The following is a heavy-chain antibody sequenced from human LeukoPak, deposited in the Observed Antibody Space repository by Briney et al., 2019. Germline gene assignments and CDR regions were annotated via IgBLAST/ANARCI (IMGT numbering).Heavy chain of an antibody. Sequence: GGSLRLSCAASGFAFSSYNMNWVRQAPGKGLEWISYVGSSGSPTHYADSVGGRFTISRDNAKNSLYLQMNSLRGEDTAVYYCASRGYSYGYKDYWGQGTLVTVSS. CDR1: GFAFSSYN. CDR2: VGSSGSPT. D-gene: IGHD5-18*01. CDR3: ASRGYSYGYKDY. J-gene: IGHJ4*02. V-gene: IGHV3-48*01.